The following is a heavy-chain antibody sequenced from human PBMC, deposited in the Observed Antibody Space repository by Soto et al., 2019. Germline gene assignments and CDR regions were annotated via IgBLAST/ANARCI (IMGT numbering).Heavy chain of an antibody. CDR2: ISGSGGST. J-gene: IGHJ4*02. CDR1: EFTFSNYA. V-gene: IGHV3-23*01. CDR3: AKDQGSSWYEIDY. D-gene: IGHD6-13*01. Sequence: EVQLLESGGGLVQPGGSLRLSCAASEFTFSNYAVTWVRQAPGKGLEWVSTISGSGGSTYYADSVKGRFTISRDNSKNTLYLHMNSLRAEDTAVYYCAKDQGSSWYEIDYWGQGTLVTVSS.